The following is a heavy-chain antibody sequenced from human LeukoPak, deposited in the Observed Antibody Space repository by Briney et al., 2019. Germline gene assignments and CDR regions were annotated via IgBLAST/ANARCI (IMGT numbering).Heavy chain of an antibody. CDR2: ISYDGSNK. D-gene: IGHD4-17*01. V-gene: IGHV3-30*18. CDR3: AKGARGDTVTSIVGLNWFDP. Sequence: PGGSLRLSCAASGFTFSSYGMHWVRQAPGKGLEWVAVISYDGSNKYYADSVKGRFTISRDNSKNTLYLQMNSLRAEDTAVYYCAKGARGDTVTSIVGLNWFDPWGQGTLVTVSS. CDR1: GFTFSSYG. J-gene: IGHJ5*02.